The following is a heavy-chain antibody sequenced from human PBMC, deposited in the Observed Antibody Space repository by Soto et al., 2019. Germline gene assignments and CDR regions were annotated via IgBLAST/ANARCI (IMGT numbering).Heavy chain of an antibody. CDR3: ARDQGGSYDSWFDP. J-gene: IGHJ5*02. V-gene: IGHV3-21*06. Sequence: EVQVVESGGGLVKPGGSLRLSCTFTFSMYSMNWVRQAPGKGLEWVASISSGSAYIKYAESVKGRFTNSRDNAKNSLHMQLHSLRAEGPAIYHCARDQGGSYDSWFDPWGQGTLVTVSS. CDR2: ISSGSAYI. CDR1: TFSMYS. D-gene: IGHD1-26*01.